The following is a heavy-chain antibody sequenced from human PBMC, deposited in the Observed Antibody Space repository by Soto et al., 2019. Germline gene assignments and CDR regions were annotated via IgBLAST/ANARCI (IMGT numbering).Heavy chain of an antibody. D-gene: IGHD1-1*01. CDR1: GYSFSNYS. CDR3: ARDGVQLWPRYDFDY. J-gene: IGHJ4*02. Sequence: VQLVQSGAEVKKPGASVQVSCKTSGYSFSNYSMHCVRQVPGQGLEWMGKINPNGGSTSLAQKFKDAVTLTRDTSTNTVYMELSSLTSEDTAVYYCARDGVQLWPRYDFDYWGQGTLVTVSS. V-gene: IGHV1-46*01. CDR2: INPNGGST.